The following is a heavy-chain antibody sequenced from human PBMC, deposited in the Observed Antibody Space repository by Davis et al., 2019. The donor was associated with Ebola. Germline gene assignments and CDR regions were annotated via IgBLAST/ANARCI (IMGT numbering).Heavy chain of an antibody. D-gene: IGHD2-2*02. CDR2: IYYSGST. V-gene: IGHV4-30-4*01. Sequence: PSETLSLTCTVSGASLSSRDYYWSWIRQPPGKGLEWIGYIYYSGSTYSNPSLGSRVTISVDMSKNQFSLKLSSVTAADTAVYYCASTRYCTSQSCYTDERSDGFDIWGQGTMVTVSS. CDR1: GASLSSRDYY. CDR3: ASTRYCTSQSCYTDERSDGFDI. J-gene: IGHJ3*02.